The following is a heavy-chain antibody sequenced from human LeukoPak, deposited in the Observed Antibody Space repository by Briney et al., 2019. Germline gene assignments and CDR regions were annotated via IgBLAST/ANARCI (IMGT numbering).Heavy chain of an antibody. J-gene: IGHJ4*02. CDR2: ISYDGSSK. Sequence: PGGSLRLSCAASGFTFSSHAMHWVRQAPGKGLEWVAVISYDGSSKYYADSVKGRFTISRDNSKNTLYVQMNSLRVEDTAVYYCARGYSEFSGGIFFDYWGQGTLVTVSS. CDR1: GFTFSSHA. D-gene: IGHD1-26*01. V-gene: IGHV3-30*04. CDR3: ARGYSEFSGGIFFDY.